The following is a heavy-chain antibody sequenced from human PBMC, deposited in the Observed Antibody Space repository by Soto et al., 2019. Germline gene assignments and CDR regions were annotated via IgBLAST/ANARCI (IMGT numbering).Heavy chain of an antibody. Sequence: PSETLSLTCTVSGGSISSSSYYWGWIRQPPGKGLEWIGSIYYSGSTYYNPSLKSRVTISVDTSKNQFSLKLSSVTAADTAVYYCARHLNYDFWSGYFPPRPNYGMDVWGQGTTVTVSS. V-gene: IGHV4-39*01. J-gene: IGHJ6*02. D-gene: IGHD3-3*01. CDR2: IYYSGST. CDR1: GGSISSSSYY. CDR3: ARHLNYDFWSGYFPPRPNYGMDV.